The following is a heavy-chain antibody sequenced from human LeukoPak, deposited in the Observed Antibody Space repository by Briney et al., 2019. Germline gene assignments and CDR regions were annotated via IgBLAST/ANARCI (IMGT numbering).Heavy chain of an antibody. J-gene: IGHJ4*02. CDR3: TTYYDSSGYLPFDY. D-gene: IGHD3-22*01. CDR2: IKQDGSEK. V-gene: IGHV3-7*03. Sequence: GGSLRLSCAASGFTFSSYWMSWVRQAPGKGLEWVANIKQDGSEKYYVDSVKGRFTISRDNAKNSLYLQMNSLRAEDTAVYYCTTYYDSSGYLPFDYWGQGTLVTVSS. CDR1: GFTFSSYW.